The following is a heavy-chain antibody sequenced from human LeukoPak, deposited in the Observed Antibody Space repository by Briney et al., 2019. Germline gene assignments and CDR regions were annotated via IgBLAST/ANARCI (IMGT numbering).Heavy chain of an antibody. D-gene: IGHD6-19*01. CDR1: GFTFSSYS. J-gene: IGHJ4*02. Sequence: GGSLRLSCAASGFTFSSYSMNWVRQAPGKGLEWVSYISSSSSTIYYADSVKGRFTISRDNAKNSLYLQMNSLRAEDTAVYYCAKDLDSSGWHLDYWGQGTMVTVSS. CDR3: AKDLDSSGWHLDY. CDR2: ISSSSSTI. V-gene: IGHV3-48*01.